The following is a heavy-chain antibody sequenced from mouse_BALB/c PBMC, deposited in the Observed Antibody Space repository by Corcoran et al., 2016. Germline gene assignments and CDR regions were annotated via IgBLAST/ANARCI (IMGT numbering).Heavy chain of an antibody. CDR1: GYTFSSYW. J-gene: IGHJ2*01. CDR2: ILPGSGST. D-gene: IGHD3-1*01. Sequence: QVQLQQSGAELMKPGASVKISCKATGYTFSSYWIEWVKQRPGHGLEWIGEILPGSGSTNYNEKFKGKATFTADTSSNTAYMQLSSLTSEDSAVYYCARPARDTSFDYWGQGTTLTVSS. V-gene: IGHV1-9*01. CDR3: ARPARDTSFDY.